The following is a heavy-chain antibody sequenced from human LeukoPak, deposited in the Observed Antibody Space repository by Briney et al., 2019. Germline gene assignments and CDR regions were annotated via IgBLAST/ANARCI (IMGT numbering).Heavy chain of an antibody. Sequence: SGPTLANPSQTLTLPCTFSGFSLTANAVGVGWIRQTPGKGLEWLAVIYGDDDKRYSSSLQSRLTITKDTSNSQVILTMTNIDPVDTATYYCAHLRGWLGDSGGQGTLVTVSS. J-gene: IGHJ4*02. CDR2: IYGDDDK. CDR3: AHLRGWLGDS. D-gene: IGHD5-24*01. CDR1: GFSLTANAVG. V-gene: IGHV2-5*02.